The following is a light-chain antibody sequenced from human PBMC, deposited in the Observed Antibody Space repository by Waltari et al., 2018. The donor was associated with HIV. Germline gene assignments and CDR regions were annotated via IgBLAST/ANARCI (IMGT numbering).Light chain of an antibody. V-gene: IGKV3-11*01. Sequence: EIVLTQSPATLSLSPGERATLSCTASQSVSSYLAWYQQKPGQAPRLLIYEASNRATGIPARFSGSGSGTDFTLTISSLEPEDFAVYYCQQRSNWLPLTFGGGTKVEMK. CDR3: QQRSNWLPLT. J-gene: IGKJ4*01. CDR1: QSVSSY. CDR2: EAS.